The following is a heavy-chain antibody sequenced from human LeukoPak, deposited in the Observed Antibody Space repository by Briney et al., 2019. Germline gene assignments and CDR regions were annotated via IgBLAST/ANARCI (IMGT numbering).Heavy chain of an antibody. J-gene: IGHJ4*02. Sequence: SETLSLTCTVSGGSISSGSYYWSWIRQPAGKGLEWIGRIYTSGSTNYNPSLKSRVTISVDTSKNQLSLKLSSVAGADTAVYYCSREVKYYDSSGPFFDYWGQGTLVTVSS. V-gene: IGHV4-61*02. D-gene: IGHD3-22*01. CDR1: GGSISSGSYY. CDR2: IYTSGST. CDR3: SREVKYYDSSGPFFDY.